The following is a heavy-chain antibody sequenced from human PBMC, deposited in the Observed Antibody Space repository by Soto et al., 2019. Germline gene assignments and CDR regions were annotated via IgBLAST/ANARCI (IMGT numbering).Heavy chain of an antibody. V-gene: IGHV4-59*08. D-gene: IGHD6-19*01. CDR2: IYYSGST. CDR3: ARHLPPSVAGTGPPLYYFDY. CDR1: GGSISSYY. J-gene: IGHJ4*02. Sequence: SETLSLTCTVSGGSISSYYWSWIRQPPGKGLEWIGYIYYSGSTNYNPSLKSRVTISVDTSKNQFSLRLSSVTAADTAVYYCARHLPPSVAGTGPPLYYFDYWGQGTLVTVSS.